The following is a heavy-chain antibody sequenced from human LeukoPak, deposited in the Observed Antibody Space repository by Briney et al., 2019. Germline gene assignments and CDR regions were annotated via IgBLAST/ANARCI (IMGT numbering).Heavy chain of an antibody. J-gene: IGHJ4*02. D-gene: IGHD1-26*01. Sequence: AAVKLSCNASGYTFTSYNMHWVRHAHGQGLERMGIITPSGGSTSYAQKFQGRVTMTRDTSTSTVYMELSSLRSEDTAVYYCARSYSGSYYLGDWGQGTLVTV. CDR3: ARSYSGSYYLGD. V-gene: IGHV1-46*01. CDR1: GYTFTSYN. CDR2: ITPSGGST.